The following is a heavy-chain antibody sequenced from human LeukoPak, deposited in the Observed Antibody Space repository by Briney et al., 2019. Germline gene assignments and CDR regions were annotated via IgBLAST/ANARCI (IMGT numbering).Heavy chain of an antibody. CDR2: MNEYSTTI. CDR3: ARERIFSF. J-gene: IGHJ4*02. Sequence: GGSLRLSCAASGFPFNSFWMHWVRQAPGKGLVWVSDMNEYSTTIRYADSVKGRFTISRDNAKNSLYLQVNSLRTEDTAVYYCARERIFSFWGQGTLVAVSS. V-gene: IGHV3-74*01. CDR1: GFPFNSFW.